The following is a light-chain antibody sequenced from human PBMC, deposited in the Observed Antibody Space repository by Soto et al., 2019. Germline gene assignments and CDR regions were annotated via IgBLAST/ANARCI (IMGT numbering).Light chain of an antibody. Sequence: EVVLTQSPATLSLSPGERATLSCRASQNVRTFLDWYQQKPGQAPRLLIYGASNRATGIPARFSGSGSGTDFTLTISSLEPEDFEVYYCQPHRNWHPWTFGQGTRVEI. J-gene: IGKJ1*01. V-gene: IGKV3-11*01. CDR2: GAS. CDR1: QNVRTF. CDR3: QPHRNWHPWT.